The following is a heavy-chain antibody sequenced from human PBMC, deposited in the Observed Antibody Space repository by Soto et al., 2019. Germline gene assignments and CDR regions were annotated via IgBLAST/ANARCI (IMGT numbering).Heavy chain of an antibody. J-gene: IGHJ4*02. CDR3: AKSGSYRYFDS. D-gene: IGHD3-16*02. Sequence: QVQLQQWGAGLLKPSETLSLTCAVFGGSFTDYSWSWVRQPPGKGLEWIGENNHSGSATYNPSLKSRVTVSVDTSKNQFSLRLTSVTAADTAVYYCAKSGSYRYFDSWGQGTLVTVSS. CDR1: GGSFTDYS. V-gene: IGHV4-34*01. CDR2: NNHSGSA.